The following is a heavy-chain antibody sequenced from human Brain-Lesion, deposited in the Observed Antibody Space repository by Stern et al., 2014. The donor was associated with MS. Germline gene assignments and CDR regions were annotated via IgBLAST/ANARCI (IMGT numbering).Heavy chain of an antibody. D-gene: IGHD3-10*01. J-gene: IGHJ5*01. Sequence: EDQLVESGGGVVQPGGSLRLSCAASGFTFSNYGMHWVRQAPGQGLVWVSRVNNDGRRTSYADSVKGRFTMSRDNAKNTLYLQMNSLRVEDTAIYYCARGERWFDSWGQGTLVTVSS. CDR1: GFTFSNYG. CDR2: VNNDGRRT. CDR3: ARGERWFDS. V-gene: IGHV3-74*02.